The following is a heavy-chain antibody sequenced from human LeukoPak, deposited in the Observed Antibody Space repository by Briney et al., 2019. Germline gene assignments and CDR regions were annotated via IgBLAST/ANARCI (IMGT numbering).Heavy chain of an antibody. CDR3: ARWSIAVAGFDY. V-gene: IGHV1-69*05. Sequence: SVKVSCKASGGTFSSYAISWVRRAPGQGLEWMGGIIPIFGTANYAQKFQGRVTITTDESTSTAYMELSSLRSEDTAVYYCARWSIAVAGFDYWGQGTLVTVSS. CDR1: GGTFSSYA. J-gene: IGHJ4*02. D-gene: IGHD6-19*01. CDR2: IIPIFGTA.